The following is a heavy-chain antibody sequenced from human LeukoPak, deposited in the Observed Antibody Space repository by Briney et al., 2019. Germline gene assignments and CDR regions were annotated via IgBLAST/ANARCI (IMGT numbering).Heavy chain of an antibody. CDR3: ARGGSSSWPLSARNWFDP. Sequence: SETLSLTCTVSGYSISSGYYWGWIRQPPGKGLEWIGSIYHSGSTYYNPSLKSRLTISVDTSKNHFSLKLRSVTAADTAVYYCARGGSSSWPLSARNWFDPWGQGTLVTVSS. V-gene: IGHV4-38-2*02. D-gene: IGHD6-13*01. J-gene: IGHJ5*02. CDR2: IYHSGST. CDR1: GYSISSGYY.